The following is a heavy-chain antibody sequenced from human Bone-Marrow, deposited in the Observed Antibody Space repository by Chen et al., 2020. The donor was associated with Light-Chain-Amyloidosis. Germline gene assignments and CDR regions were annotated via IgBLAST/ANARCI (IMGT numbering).Heavy chain of an antibody. D-gene: IGHD2-21*01. Sequence: QVQLVQSGAEVKKPGASVKVSCKASGYTFTGYYMHWVRQAPGQGLEWMGWINPNSGGTNYAQKFQGWVTMTRDTSISTAYMELSGLRSEDTAVYYCANLWFDESFPDYWGQGTLVTVSS. CDR3: ANLWFDESFPDY. J-gene: IGHJ4*02. V-gene: IGHV1-2*04. CDR1: GYTFTGYY. CDR2: INPNSGGT.